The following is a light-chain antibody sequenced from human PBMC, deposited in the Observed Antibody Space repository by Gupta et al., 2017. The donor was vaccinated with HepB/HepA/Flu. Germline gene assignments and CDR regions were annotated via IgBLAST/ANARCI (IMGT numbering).Light chain of an antibody. Sequence: EIVLTQSPGTLSLSPGERATLSCRASQSVSSSYLAWYQQKRGQAPRLLIYRASRRATGIPGRFSGSGSGTDFTLTISRLEPEDFAVYYCQQEGYSLSIFGQGTELEIK. CDR3: QQEGYSLSI. CDR1: QSVSSSY. V-gene: IGKV3-20*01. CDR2: RAS. J-gene: IGKJ2*01.